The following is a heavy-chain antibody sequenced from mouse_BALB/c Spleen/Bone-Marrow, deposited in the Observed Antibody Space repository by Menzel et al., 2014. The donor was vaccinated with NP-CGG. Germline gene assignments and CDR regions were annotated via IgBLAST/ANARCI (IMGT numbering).Heavy chain of an antibody. CDR1: GFTFSSFG. Sequence: EVKLQESGGGLVQPGGSRKLSCAASGFTFSSFGMHWVSQAPEKGLEWVAYISAGSSTIYYAATVKGRFTISTDTPTNSMFIQKDSLGSEGTAMYYCARRVYAYQVFDVWGAGTTVTVSS. CDR3: ARRVYAYQVFDV. J-gene: IGHJ1*01. CDR2: ISAGSSTI. D-gene: IGHD1-3*01. V-gene: IGHV5-17*02.